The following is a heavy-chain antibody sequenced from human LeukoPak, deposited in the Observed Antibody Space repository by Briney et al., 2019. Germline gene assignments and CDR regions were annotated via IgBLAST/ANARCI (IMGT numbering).Heavy chain of an antibody. Sequence: AGGSLRLSCAASGFTFSSYGMNWVRQAPGKGLEWVSSISSSSTYIYYADSVKGRFTISRDNAKNSLYLQMNSLRAEDTAVYYCARDSPALGSVVVDAFDIWGQGTMVTVSS. D-gene: IGHD2-15*01. V-gene: IGHV3-21*01. CDR3: ARDSPALGSVVVDAFDI. CDR1: GFTFSSYG. J-gene: IGHJ3*02. CDR2: ISSSSTYI.